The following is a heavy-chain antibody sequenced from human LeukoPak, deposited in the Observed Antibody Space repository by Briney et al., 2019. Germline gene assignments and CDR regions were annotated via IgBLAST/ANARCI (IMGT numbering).Heavy chain of an antibody. CDR1: GFTFSSHA. D-gene: IGHD6-19*01. J-gene: IGHJ4*02. CDR3: AKDGALYSSGRFDY. V-gene: IGHV3-23*01. Sequence: GASLRLSCAASGFTFSSHAMSWVRQAPGKGLEWVSAISGSGGSTYYADSVKGRFTISRDNSKNTLYLQMNSLRAEDTAVYYCAKDGALYSSGRFDYWGQGTLVTVSS. CDR2: ISGSGGST.